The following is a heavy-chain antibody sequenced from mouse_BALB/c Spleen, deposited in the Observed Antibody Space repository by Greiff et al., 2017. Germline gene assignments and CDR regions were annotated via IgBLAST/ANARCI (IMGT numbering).Heavy chain of an antibody. CDR1: GYSITSGYY. CDR2: ISYDGSN. D-gene: IGHD1-1*01. Sequence: EVQRVESGPGLVKPSQSLSLTCSVTGYSITSGYYWNWIRQFPGNKLEWMGYISYDGSNNYNPSLKNRISITRDTSKNQFFLKLNSVTTEDTATYYCAREGTTDPAMDYWGQGTSVTVSS. CDR3: AREGTTDPAMDY. J-gene: IGHJ4*01. V-gene: IGHV3-6*02.